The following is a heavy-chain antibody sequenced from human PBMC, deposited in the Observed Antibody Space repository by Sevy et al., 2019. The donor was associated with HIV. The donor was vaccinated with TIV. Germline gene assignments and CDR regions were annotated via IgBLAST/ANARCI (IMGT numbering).Heavy chain of an antibody. CDR1: GGSISSSSYY. D-gene: IGHD1-26*01. Sequence: SETLSLTCTVSGGSISSSSYYWGWIRQPPGKGLEWIGSIYYSGSTYYNPSLKSRVTISVDTSKNQFSLKLSSVTAADTAVYYCARHVVGATGGGTDDAFDIWGQWTMVTVSS. J-gene: IGHJ3*02. V-gene: IGHV4-39*01. CDR3: ARHVVGATGGGTDDAFDI. CDR2: IYYSGST.